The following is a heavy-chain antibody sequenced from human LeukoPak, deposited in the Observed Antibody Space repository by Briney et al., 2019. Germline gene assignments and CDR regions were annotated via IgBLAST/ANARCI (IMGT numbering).Heavy chain of an antibody. Sequence: GGSLRLSCAASGFTFSSYAMHWVRQAPGKGLEYVSAISSNGGSTYYANSVKGRFTISRDNSKNSLYLQMNSLRAEDMALYCCAKVDCGGDCYSGFDYWGQGTLVTVSS. J-gene: IGHJ4*02. D-gene: IGHD2-21*02. CDR1: GFTFSSYA. V-gene: IGHV3-64*01. CDR2: ISSNGGST. CDR3: AKVDCGGDCYSGFDY.